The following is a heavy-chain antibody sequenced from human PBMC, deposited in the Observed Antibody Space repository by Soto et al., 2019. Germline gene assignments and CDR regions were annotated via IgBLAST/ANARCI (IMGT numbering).Heavy chain of an antibody. J-gene: IGHJ4*02. V-gene: IGHV1-69*02. CDR3: ARGRIPHYLPIDY. CDR1: GGAFSSYT. Sequence: ASVKISCEAAGGAFSSYTMSWVRQAPGQGLEWMGRIIPILGIANYAQKFQGRVTITADKSTSTAYMELSSLRSEDTAVYYCARGRIPHYLPIDYWGQGTLVTVSS. CDR2: IIPILGIA. D-gene: IGHD3-10*01.